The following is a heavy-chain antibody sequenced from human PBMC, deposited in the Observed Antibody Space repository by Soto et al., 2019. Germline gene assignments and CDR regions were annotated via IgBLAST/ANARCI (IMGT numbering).Heavy chain of an antibody. V-gene: IGHV4-59*08. CDR3: ARNPGYFDY. Sequence: QVQLQESGPGLVKPSETLSLTCTVSGGSISSYYWSWIRQPPGKGLEWIGYIYYSGSTHYNPSLNSRVTISVDTPKNQFSLKLSSVTAADTAVYYCARNPGYFDYRGQGTLVTVSS. J-gene: IGHJ4*02. CDR1: GGSISSYY. CDR2: IYYSGST.